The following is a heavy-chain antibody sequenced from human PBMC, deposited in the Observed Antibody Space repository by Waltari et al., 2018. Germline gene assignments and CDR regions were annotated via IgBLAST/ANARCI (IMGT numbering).Heavy chain of an antibody. Sequence: QVQLVQSGAEVKKPGASVKVSCKASGYTFTSYAMHWVRQAPGQRLEWMGWINAGNGNTKYSQKFQGRVTITRDTSASTAYMELSSLRSEDTAVYYCARDGDIRLRLGELSGLDYWGQGTLVTVSS. CDR1: GYTFTSYA. D-gene: IGHD3-16*02. J-gene: IGHJ4*02. V-gene: IGHV1-3*01. CDR3: ARDGDIRLRLGELSGLDY. CDR2: INAGNGNT.